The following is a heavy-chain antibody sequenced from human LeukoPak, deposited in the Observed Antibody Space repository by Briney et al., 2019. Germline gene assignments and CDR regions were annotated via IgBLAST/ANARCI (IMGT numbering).Heavy chain of an antibody. CDR3: ARDAGAAMVSDYYGMDV. CDR2: IYSGGST. J-gene: IGHJ6*02. D-gene: IGHD5-18*01. V-gene: IGHV3-66*01. Sequence: GGSLRLSCAASGFTVSSNYMSWVRQAPGKGLEWVSVIYSGGSTYYADSVKGRFTISRDNSKNTLYLQMNSLRAEDTAVYYCARDAGAAMVSDYYGMDVWGQGTTVTVSS. CDR1: GFTVSSNY.